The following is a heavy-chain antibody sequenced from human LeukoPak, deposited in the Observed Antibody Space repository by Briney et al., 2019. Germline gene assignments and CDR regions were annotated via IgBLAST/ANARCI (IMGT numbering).Heavy chain of an antibody. CDR3: ARDRGSGSYYVWVDP. J-gene: IGHJ5*02. CDR2: ISSSSSYI. V-gene: IGHV3-21*01. D-gene: IGHD3-10*01. CDR1: GFTFSSYS. Sequence: GGSLRLSCAASGFTFSSYSMNWVRQAPGKGLEWVSSISSSSSYIYYADSVKGRFTISRDNAKNSLYLQMNSLRAGDTAVYYCARDRGSGSYYVWVDPWCGGTLVTVTA.